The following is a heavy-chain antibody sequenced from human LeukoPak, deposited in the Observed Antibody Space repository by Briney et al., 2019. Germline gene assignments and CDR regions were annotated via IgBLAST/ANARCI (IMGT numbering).Heavy chain of an antibody. Sequence: ASVKVSCKASGFTFSGYYMHWVRQAPGQGLEWMGWINPNSGGTNYAQKFQGRVTMTRDTSISTAYMELSSLRSDDTAVYYCARALNGYGDYEVVYWGQGTLVTVSS. J-gene: IGHJ4*02. V-gene: IGHV1-2*02. D-gene: IGHD4-17*01. CDR2: INPNSGGT. CDR1: GFTFSGYY. CDR3: ARALNGYGDYEVVY.